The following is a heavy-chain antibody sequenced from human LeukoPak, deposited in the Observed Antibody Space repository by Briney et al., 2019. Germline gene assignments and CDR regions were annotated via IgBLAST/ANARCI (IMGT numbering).Heavy chain of an antibody. D-gene: IGHD3-22*01. CDR2: INPSGGST. Sequence: ASVKVSCKASGYTFTSCYMHWVRQAPGQGLEWMGIINPSGGSTSYAQKFQGRVTMTRDMSTSTVYMELSSLRSEDTAVYYCARVGLVYYDSSGSDYWGQGTLVTVSS. CDR1: GYTFTSCY. J-gene: IGHJ4*02. V-gene: IGHV1-46*01. CDR3: ARVGLVYYDSSGSDY.